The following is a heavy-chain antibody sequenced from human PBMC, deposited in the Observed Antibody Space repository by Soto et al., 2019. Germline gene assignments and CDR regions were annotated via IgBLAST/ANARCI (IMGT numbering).Heavy chain of an antibody. Sequence: ASVKVSCKAFGYTFTSYAVSWVRQAPGQGLEWMGWLTPYDGKTNYAHHLQGRVAVTIDTSTDTGYMDLRSLRSDDTAVYYCATVVGAVHHWGQGTQVTVSS. D-gene: IGHD2-15*01. CDR3: ATVVGAVHH. V-gene: IGHV1-18*01. J-gene: IGHJ4*02. CDR2: LTPYDGKT. CDR1: GYTFTSYA.